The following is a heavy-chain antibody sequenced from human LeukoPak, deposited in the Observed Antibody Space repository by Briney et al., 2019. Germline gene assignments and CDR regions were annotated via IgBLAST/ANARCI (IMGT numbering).Heavy chain of an antibody. D-gene: IGHD2-15*01. V-gene: IGHV3-21*01. CDR3: ASYCSGGSCYPTQYYFDY. CDR2: ISSSSSYI. CDR1: GFTFSSYS. J-gene: IGHJ4*02. Sequence: PGGSLRLSCAASGFTFSSYSMNWVRQAPGKGLEWVSSISSSSSYIYYADSVKGRFTISRDNAKNSLYLQMNSLTAEDTAVYYCASYCSGGSCYPTQYYFDYWGQGTLVTVSS.